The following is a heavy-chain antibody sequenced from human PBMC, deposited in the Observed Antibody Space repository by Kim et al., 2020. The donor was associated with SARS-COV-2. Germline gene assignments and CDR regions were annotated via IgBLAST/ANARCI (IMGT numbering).Heavy chain of an antibody. V-gene: IGHV3-30*18. Sequence: GGSLRLSCAASGFTFRTHGMHWVRQASGKGLERVATISHDGVNKYYADSVKGRFTISREDSKNTIYLQMNSLRVEDTALYYCVKGGDGYDFAFDIWGQGTMVTVSP. CDR2: ISHDGVNK. CDR3: VKGGDGYDFAFDI. D-gene: IGHD5-12*01. CDR1: GFTFRTHG. J-gene: IGHJ3*02.